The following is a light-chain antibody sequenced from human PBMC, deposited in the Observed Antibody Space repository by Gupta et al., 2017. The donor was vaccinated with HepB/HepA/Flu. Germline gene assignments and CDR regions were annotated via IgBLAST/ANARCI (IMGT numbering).Light chain of an antibody. Sequence: QSALTQPASVSGSPGQSITIPCTGTSSDVGGSNYVSWYHQHPGKAPNLILYDVSNRLSGGANRFSGSKSGNTASLTISGLQAEDEADYYCSSYTSSSSRGVVFGGGTKLTVL. J-gene: IGLJ2*01. CDR2: DVS. CDR1: SSDVGGSNY. V-gene: IGLV2-14*03. CDR3: SSYTSSSSRGVV.